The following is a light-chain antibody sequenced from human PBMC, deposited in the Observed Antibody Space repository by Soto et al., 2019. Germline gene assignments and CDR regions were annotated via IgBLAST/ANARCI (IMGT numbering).Light chain of an antibody. CDR3: QSFDSHVLGLL. J-gene: IGLJ2*01. CDR2: SNA. CDR1: NCSIGAGHH. V-gene: IGLV1-40*01. Sequence: QSVLTQPPSVTGAPGQRVTISCSGSNCSIGAGHHVNWYQQFPGSAPKLLIYSNAARPSGVPDRFSGSKSGTSASLAITGLQAEDEADYYCQSFDSHVLGLLFGVGTKLTVL.